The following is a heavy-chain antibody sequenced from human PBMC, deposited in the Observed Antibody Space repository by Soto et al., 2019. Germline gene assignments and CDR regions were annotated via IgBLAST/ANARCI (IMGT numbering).Heavy chain of an antibody. J-gene: IGHJ4*02. V-gene: IGHV1-18*01. D-gene: IGHD3-9*01. Sequence: QVQLVQSGAEVKKPGASVKVSCMASGYTFTTYVISWVRQAPGQGIAWMGWISAYNGNTNYAQKLQGRLTMTTDTSTSTAYMELRSLRSDDTAMYYCARGYYDILTGYYLPPDYWGQGTMVTVSS. CDR3: ARGYYDILTGYYLPPDY. CDR1: GYTFTTYV. CDR2: ISAYNGNT.